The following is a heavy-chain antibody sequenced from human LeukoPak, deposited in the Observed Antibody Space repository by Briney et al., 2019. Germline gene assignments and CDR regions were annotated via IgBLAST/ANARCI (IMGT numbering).Heavy chain of an antibody. V-gene: IGHV3-9*01. J-gene: IGHJ4*02. CDR2: ISWNSGSI. D-gene: IGHD5-18*01. Sequence: GGSLRLSCEASGFTFDDYAMHWVRQAPGKGLEWVSGISWNSGSIGYADSVKGRFTISRDNAKNSLYLQMNSLRAEDTALYYCAKGLRDTAMVPTDYWGQGTLVTVSS. CDR1: GFTFDDYA. CDR3: AKGLRDTAMVPTDY.